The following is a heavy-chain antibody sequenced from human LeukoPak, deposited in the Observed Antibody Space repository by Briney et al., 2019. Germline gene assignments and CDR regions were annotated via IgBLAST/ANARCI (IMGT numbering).Heavy chain of an antibody. Sequence: PGGSLRLSCAASGFTLSSYWMSWVRQAPGKGLEWVANIKQDGSEKYYVDSVKGRFTISRDNAKNSLYLQMNSLRAEDTAVYYCARDQAGGYSSNHDYWGQGTLVTVSS. J-gene: IGHJ4*02. CDR1: GFTLSSYW. D-gene: IGHD6-13*01. V-gene: IGHV3-7*01. CDR3: ARDQAGGYSSNHDY. CDR2: IKQDGSEK.